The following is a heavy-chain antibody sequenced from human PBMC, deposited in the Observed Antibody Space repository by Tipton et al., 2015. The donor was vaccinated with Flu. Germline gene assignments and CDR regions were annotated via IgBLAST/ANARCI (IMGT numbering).Heavy chain of an antibody. CDR2: IYRGGNT. CDR1: GFTVSSNH. V-gene: IGHV3-53*01. CDR3: ARVSSRLNSYGMDV. D-gene: IGHD2-2*01. Sequence: SLRLSCATSGFTVSSNHMSWVRQAPGKRPECVSVIYRGGNTYYADSVKGRFTISRDNSKDTLYLQMNSLRAEDTAVYYCARVSSRLNSYGMDVWGQGTTVTVSS. J-gene: IGHJ6*02.